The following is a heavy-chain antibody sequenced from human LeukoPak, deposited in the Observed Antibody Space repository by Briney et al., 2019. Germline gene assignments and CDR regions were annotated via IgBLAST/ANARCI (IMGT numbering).Heavy chain of an antibody. CDR1: VGSISTYY. V-gene: IGHV4-4*07. CDR3: AREYSSSSGKNAFDV. J-gene: IGHJ3*01. D-gene: IGHD6-6*01. Sequence: PSETLSLTCTVSVGSISTYYWSLIRRPAGKGLEWIGRIYASGNTNYNPSLKSRVTMSLDTSKNQSSLRLTSVTAADTAVYYCAREYSSSSGKNAFDVWGQGTMVTVSS. CDR2: IYASGNT.